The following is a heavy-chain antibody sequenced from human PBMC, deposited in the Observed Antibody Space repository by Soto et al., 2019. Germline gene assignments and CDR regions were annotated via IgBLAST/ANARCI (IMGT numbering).Heavy chain of an antibody. CDR1: GGSISRYY. CDR3: ARDPDEDAFDI. CDR2: IYYSGST. V-gene: IGHV4-59*01. Sequence: SETLSLTCTVSGGSISRYYWSWIRQPPGKGLEWIGYIYYSGSTNYNPSLKSRVTISVDTSKNLFSLTLSSVTAADTAVYYCARDPDEDAFDIWGQGTMVTVSS. J-gene: IGHJ3*02.